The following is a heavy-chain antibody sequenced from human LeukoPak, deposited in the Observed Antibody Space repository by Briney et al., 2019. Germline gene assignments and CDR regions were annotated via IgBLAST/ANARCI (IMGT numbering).Heavy chain of an antibody. J-gene: IGHJ4*02. D-gene: IGHD4-17*01. Sequence: SETLSLTCTVSGDSISSYYWSWIRQPAGKGLKWIGRIYTSGSTYYNPSLKSRVTISVDTSKNQFSLKLSSVTAANTAVYYCARDPDYGDKDYWGQGTLVTVSS. CDR1: GDSISSYY. V-gene: IGHV4-4*07. CDR3: ARDPDYGDKDY. CDR2: IYTSGST.